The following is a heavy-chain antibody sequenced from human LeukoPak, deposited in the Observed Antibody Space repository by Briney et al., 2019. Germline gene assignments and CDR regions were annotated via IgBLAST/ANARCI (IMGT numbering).Heavy chain of an antibody. Sequence: QPGGSLRLSCAASGFTFSDYNMNWVRQVPGEGLESVSYMSRSGDIIYYADSVKGRFTISRDNSKNTLYLQMNSLRAEDTAMYYCAKDHTRFSFYYYMDVWGKGTTVTVSS. CDR1: GFTFSDYN. J-gene: IGHJ6*03. V-gene: IGHV3-48*01. D-gene: IGHD3-3*01. CDR3: AKDHTRFSFYYYMDV. CDR2: MSRSGDII.